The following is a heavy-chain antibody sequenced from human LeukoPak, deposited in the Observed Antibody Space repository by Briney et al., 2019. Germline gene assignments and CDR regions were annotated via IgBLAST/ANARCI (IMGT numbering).Heavy chain of an antibody. CDR1: GFTVSSNY. CDR3: ARVDGGYFSY. CDR2: IKQDGSEK. J-gene: IGHJ4*02. Sequence: PGGFLRLSCAASGFTVSSNYMSWVRQAPGKGLEWVANIKQDGSEKYYVDSVKGRFTISRDNAKNSLYLQMNSLRAEDTAVYYCARVDGGYFSYWGQGTLVTVSS. D-gene: IGHD2-15*01. V-gene: IGHV3-7*01.